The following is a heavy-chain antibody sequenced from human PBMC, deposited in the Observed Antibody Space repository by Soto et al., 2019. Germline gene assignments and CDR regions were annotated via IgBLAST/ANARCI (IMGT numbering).Heavy chain of an antibody. Sequence: GESLKLSCQTSDESCNTYWITWGRQMPGRGLEWVGRIDPSDSYTTYNPSLKGHVILSVDKSMNTAYVQWTSLRASDTAMYFCGRDFGSGHADVWGQGTLVTVSS. J-gene: IGHJ4*02. CDR2: IDPSDSYT. D-gene: IGHD1-26*01. CDR3: GRDFGSGHADV. V-gene: IGHV5-10-1*01. CDR1: DESCNTYW.